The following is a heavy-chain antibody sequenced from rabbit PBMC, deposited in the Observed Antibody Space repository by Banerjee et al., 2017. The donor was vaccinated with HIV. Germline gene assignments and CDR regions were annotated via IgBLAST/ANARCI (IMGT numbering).Heavy chain of an antibody. V-gene: IGHV1S45*01. Sequence: QEQLEESGGDLVKPEGSLTLTCTASGFSFSSSYWICWVRQAPGKGLEWIACIYAGSSGSTYYASWAKGRFPISKTSSTTVTLQMTSLTAADTATYFCARAINEDYGNWNLWGPGTLVTVS. D-gene: IGHD2-1*01. CDR2: IYAGSSGST. CDR1: GFSFSSSYW. CDR3: ARAINEDYGNWNL. J-gene: IGHJ4*01.